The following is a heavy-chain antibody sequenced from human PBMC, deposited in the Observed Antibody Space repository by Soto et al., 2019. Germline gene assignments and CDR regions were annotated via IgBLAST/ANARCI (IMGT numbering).Heavy chain of an antibody. D-gene: IGHD6-6*01. V-gene: IGHV1-69*13. CDR2: IIPIFGTA. J-gene: IGHJ4*02. Sequence: GASVKVSCKASGGTFSSYAISWVRQAPGQGLEWMGGIIPIFGTANYAQKFQGRVTITADESTSTAYMELSSLRSEDTAVYYCASGSSSLTPFDYWGQGTLVTVSS. CDR3: ASGSSSLTPFDY. CDR1: GGTFSSYA.